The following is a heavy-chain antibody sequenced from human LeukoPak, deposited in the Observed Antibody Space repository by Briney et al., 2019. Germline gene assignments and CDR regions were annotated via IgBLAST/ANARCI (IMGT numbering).Heavy chain of an antibody. J-gene: IGHJ5*02. CDR3: AKAKYGDYANWFDP. D-gene: IGHD4-17*01. Sequence: GGSLRLSCAASGFTFSSYGMHWVRQAPGKGLEWDSAISGSGGSTYYADSVKGRFTISRDNSKNTLYLQMNSLRAEDTAVYYCAKAKYGDYANWFDPWGQGTLVTVSS. CDR1: GFTFSSYG. V-gene: IGHV3-23*01. CDR2: ISGSGGST.